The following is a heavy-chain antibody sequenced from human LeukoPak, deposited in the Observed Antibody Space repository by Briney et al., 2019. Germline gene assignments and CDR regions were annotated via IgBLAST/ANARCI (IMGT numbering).Heavy chain of an antibody. Sequence: PSETLSLTCTVSGGSISSYYWSWIRQPAGKGLEWIGRIYISGSGSTNYNPSLKSRVTMSVDTSKNQISLRLTSVTAADTAVYYCAGYGNYWDWYFDLWGRGTLVTVSS. CDR3: AGYGNYWDWYFDL. CDR2: IYISGSGST. CDR1: GGSISSYY. D-gene: IGHD4-11*01. J-gene: IGHJ2*01. V-gene: IGHV4-4*07.